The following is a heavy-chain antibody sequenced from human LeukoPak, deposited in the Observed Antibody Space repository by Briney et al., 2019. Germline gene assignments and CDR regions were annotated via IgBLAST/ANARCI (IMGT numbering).Heavy chain of an antibody. CDR3: AKRGVVIRVILVGFHKEAYYFDS. CDR2: ISDIGGRQ. J-gene: IGHJ4*02. D-gene: IGHD3-22*01. CDR1: EITFANFG. Sequence: TGGSLRLSFAFLEITFANFGMSWFLRAPGKGLDWVEGISDIGGRQNYADSVKGRFTISRDNPKNTLYLQMNSLRAEDTAVYFCAKRGVVIRVILVGFHKEAYYFDSWGQGALVTVSS. V-gene: IGHV3-23*01.